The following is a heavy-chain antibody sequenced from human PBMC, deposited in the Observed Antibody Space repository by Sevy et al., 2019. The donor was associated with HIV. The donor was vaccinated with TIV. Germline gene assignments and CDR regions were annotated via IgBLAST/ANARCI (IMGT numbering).Heavy chain of an antibody. D-gene: IGHD6-13*01. V-gene: IGHV4-4*07. Sequence: SETLSLTCTVSGGSISSYYWSWIRQPAGKGLEWIGRIYTSGSTNYNPSLKSRVTMSVDTSKNQFSLKLSSVTAAVTAVYYCARVSSSWQGYYYYYYMDVWGKGTTVTVSS. J-gene: IGHJ6*03. CDR2: IYTSGST. CDR3: ARVSSSWQGYYYYYYMDV. CDR1: GGSISSYY.